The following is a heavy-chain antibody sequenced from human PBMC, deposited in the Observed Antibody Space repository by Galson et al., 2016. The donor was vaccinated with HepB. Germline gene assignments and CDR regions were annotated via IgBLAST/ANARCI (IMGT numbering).Heavy chain of an antibody. J-gene: IGHJ6*02. CDR1: GGTFSSYA. V-gene: IGHV1-69*13. D-gene: IGHD1-26*01. CDR3: ARDSAVGGTEVYFGMDV. CDR2: ITPIFGTT. Sequence: SVKVSCKASGGTFSSYAISWVRQAPGQGLEWMGGITPIFGTTNYAQRFQGRITITADESTSTAYMELSSLRSEDTAVYYCARDSAVGGTEVYFGMDVGGQGTTVTVSS.